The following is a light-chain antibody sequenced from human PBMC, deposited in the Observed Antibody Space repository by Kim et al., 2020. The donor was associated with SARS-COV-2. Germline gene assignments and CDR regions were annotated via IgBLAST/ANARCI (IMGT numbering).Light chain of an antibody. V-gene: IGKV3-15*01. CDR3: QQYNNWYS. J-gene: IGKJ2*03. CDR2: GAS. CDR1: QSVSSN. Sequence: LSVSPGERATLSCRASQSVSSNLAWYQQKPGQAPRLLIYGASTGATGIPARFSGSGSGTEFTLTISSLQSEDFAVYYCQQYNNWYSFGQGTKLEIK.